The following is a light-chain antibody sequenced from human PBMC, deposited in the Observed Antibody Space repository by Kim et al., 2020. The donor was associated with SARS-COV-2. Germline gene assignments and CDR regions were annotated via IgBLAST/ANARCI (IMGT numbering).Light chain of an antibody. CDR3: NSRDNSADRLGV. J-gene: IGLJ1*01. CDR2: NKN. V-gene: IGLV3-19*01. CDR1: SLSKYY. Sequence: SSELTQDPAVSVALGQTVRITCQGDSLSKYYGAWYQQKPGRAPVLLIYNKNNRPSGIPDRFSASTSGNTASLTITGAQAEDEADYYCNSRDNSADRLGVF.